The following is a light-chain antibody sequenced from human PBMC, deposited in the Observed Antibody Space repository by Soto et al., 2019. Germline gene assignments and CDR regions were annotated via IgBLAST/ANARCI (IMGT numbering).Light chain of an antibody. CDR3: QQYNNWPPLT. CDR1: QSVSRN. J-gene: IGKJ4*01. Sequence: EIVMTQSPATLSVSPGERATLSCRASQSVSRNLAWYQQKPGQAPRPLIYGASTRATGIPARFSGSGSGTEFTLTISSLQSEDFAVYYCQQYNNWPPLTFGGGTKVEIK. CDR2: GAS. V-gene: IGKV3-15*01.